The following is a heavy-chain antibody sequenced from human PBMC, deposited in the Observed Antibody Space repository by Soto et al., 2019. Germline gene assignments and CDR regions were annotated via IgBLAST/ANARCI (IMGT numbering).Heavy chain of an antibody. CDR3: ARDLPSRGPGWFDP. V-gene: IGHV4-31*03. J-gene: IGHJ5*02. Sequence: KTSETLSLTCTVSGGSISSGGYYWSWIRQHPGKGLEWIGYIYYSGSTYYNPSLKSRVTISVDTSKNQFSLKLSSVTAADTAVYYCARDLPSRGPGWFDPWGQGTLVTVSS. CDR1: GGSISSGGYY. CDR2: IYYSGST.